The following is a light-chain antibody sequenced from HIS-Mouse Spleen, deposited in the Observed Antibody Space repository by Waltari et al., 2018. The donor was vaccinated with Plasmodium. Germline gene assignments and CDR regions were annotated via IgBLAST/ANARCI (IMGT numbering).Light chain of an antibody. V-gene: IGLV5-37*01. CDR1: SDINVGSYN. CDR2: YYSDSDK. J-gene: IGLJ3*02. Sequence: QPVLTQPPSSSASPGESARLTCTLPSDINVGSYNIYWYQQTPGSPPRYLLYYYSDSDKGQGSGVPSLFSGSKDASANTGILLISGLQSEDEADYYCMIWPSNASGVFGGGTKLTVL. CDR3: MIWPSNASGV.